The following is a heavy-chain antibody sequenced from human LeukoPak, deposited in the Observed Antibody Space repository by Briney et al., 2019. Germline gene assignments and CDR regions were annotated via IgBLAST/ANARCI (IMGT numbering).Heavy chain of an antibody. V-gene: IGHV2-5*02. Sequence: SGPTLVKPTQTLTLTCTFSGFSLSTSGVGVAWIRQPPGKALEWLALIYWDDDKRYSPSLKSRLSITKDPSKNQVVLTLTNMDPVDTATYFCAHSPFSNVYYPFFASWGQGTSVTVSS. CDR2: IYWDDDK. CDR3: AHSPFSNVYYPFFAS. J-gene: IGHJ4*02. D-gene: IGHD3-22*01. CDR1: GFSLSTSGVG.